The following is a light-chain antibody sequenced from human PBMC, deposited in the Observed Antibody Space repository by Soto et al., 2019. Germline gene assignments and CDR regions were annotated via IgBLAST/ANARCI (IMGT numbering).Light chain of an antibody. V-gene: IGKV3-15*01. J-gene: IGKJ1*01. CDR1: QSINSRS. Sequence: DIVLTQSPGTLSFSPGERATLSCGASQSINSRSLAWYQQKPGQAPRLLIYAASTRATGIPVRFSGSGSGTEFTLTISSLQSEDFAVYYCQQYNNWPRWTFGQGTKVDIK. CDR2: AAS. CDR3: QQYNNWPRWT.